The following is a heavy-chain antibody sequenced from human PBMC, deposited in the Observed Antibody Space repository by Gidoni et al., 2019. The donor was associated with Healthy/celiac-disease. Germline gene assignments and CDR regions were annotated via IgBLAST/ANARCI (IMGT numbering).Heavy chain of an antibody. J-gene: IGHJ6*02. Sequence: QVQLVESGGGVVQPGRYLRLSCAASGITFSSYGMHWVRKAPGKGLEWVSVISYDGSNKYYADSVKGRFTISRDNSKNTLYLQMNSLRAEDTAVYYCAKGRMTTVTTSVNHYYYGMDVWGQGTTFTVSS. CDR2: ISYDGSNK. CDR1: GITFSSYG. D-gene: IGHD4-17*01. CDR3: AKGRMTTVTTSVNHYYYGMDV. V-gene: IGHV3-30*18.